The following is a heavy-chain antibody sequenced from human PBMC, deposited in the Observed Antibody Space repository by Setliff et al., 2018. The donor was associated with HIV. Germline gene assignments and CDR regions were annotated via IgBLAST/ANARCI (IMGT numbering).Heavy chain of an antibody. CDR2: ISYDGNSQ. V-gene: IGHV3-30*03. D-gene: IGHD6-13*01. CDR1: GFNFSSYG. CDR3: ARVQQQLLQEDDYFDY. J-gene: IGHJ4*02. Sequence: GGSLRLSCAASGFNFSSYGMHWVRQAPGKGLEWVAVISYDGNSQYYADSVKGRFTLSRDNFRNTLYLQMNSLRPEDTAVYYCARVQQQLLQEDDYFDYWGQGTLVTVSS.